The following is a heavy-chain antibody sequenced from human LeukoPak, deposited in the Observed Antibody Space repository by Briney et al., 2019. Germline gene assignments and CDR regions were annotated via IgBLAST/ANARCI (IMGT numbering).Heavy chain of an antibody. CDR2: ISGSGGST. CDR3: AKDRLRRNLGYYFDY. V-gene: IGHV3-23*01. Sequence: GGSPRLSCTASGFTFSSYAMSWVRQAPGKGLEWVSAISGSGGSTYYADSVKGRFTISRDNSKNTLYLQMNSLRAEDTAVYYCAKDRLRRNLGYYFDYWGQGTLVTVSS. CDR1: GFTFSSYA. J-gene: IGHJ4*02. D-gene: IGHD5-12*01.